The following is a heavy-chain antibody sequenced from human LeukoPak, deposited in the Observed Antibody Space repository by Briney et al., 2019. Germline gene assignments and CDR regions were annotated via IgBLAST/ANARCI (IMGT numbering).Heavy chain of an antibody. Sequence: SVKVSCKASGGTFSSYTNSWVRQAPGQGLEWMGRIIPILGIANYAQKFQGRVTITADKSTSTAYMELSSLRSEDTAVYYCARESAMPGVFDYWGQGTLVTVSS. CDR3: ARESAMPGVFDY. D-gene: IGHD2-2*01. J-gene: IGHJ4*02. CDR2: IIPILGIA. CDR1: GGTFSSYT. V-gene: IGHV1-69*04.